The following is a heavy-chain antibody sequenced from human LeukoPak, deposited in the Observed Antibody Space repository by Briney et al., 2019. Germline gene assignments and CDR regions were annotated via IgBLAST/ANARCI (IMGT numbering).Heavy chain of an antibody. CDR3: ARVNTMVRGVPNFDY. CDR2: INHSGST. Sequence: SETLSLTCAVYGGSFSGYYWSWIRQPPAKGLEWIGEINHSGSTNYNPSLKSRVTISVDTSKNQFSLKLSSMTAADTAVYYCARVNTMVRGVPNFDYWGQGTLVTVSS. J-gene: IGHJ4*02. CDR1: GGSFSGYY. D-gene: IGHD3-10*01. V-gene: IGHV4-34*01.